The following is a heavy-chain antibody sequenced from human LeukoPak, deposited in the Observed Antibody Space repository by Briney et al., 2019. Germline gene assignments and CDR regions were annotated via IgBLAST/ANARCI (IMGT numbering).Heavy chain of an antibody. J-gene: IGHJ4*02. V-gene: IGHV3-23*01. Sequence: GGSLRLSCAASGFTFSSYAMSWVRQAPGKGLEWVSAIRGSGGSTYYADSVKGRFTISRDNSKNTLYLQMNSLRAEDTAVYYCASDAYGSGSYSLHYWGQGTLVTVSS. CDR1: GFTFSSYA. CDR2: IRGSGGST. CDR3: ASDAYGSGSYSLHY. D-gene: IGHD3-10*01.